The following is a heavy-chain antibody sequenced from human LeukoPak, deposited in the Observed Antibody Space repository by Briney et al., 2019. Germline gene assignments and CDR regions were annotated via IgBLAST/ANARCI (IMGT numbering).Heavy chain of an antibody. D-gene: IGHD2-2*01. CDR2: IKQDGSDK. CDR3: ARDTIPDY. V-gene: IGHV3-7*01. Sequence: PGGSLRLSCAASGFTFDRYNMIWVRQAPGKGLEWVANIKQDGSDKHYMGSVKGRFTISRDNAKNSLYLQVNGLRAEDTAVYYCARDTIPDYWGQGTLVTVSS. J-gene: IGHJ4*02. CDR1: GFTFDRYN.